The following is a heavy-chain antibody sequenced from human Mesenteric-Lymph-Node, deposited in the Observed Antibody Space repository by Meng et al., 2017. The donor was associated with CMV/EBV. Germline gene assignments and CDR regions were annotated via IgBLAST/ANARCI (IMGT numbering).Heavy chain of an antibody. Sequence: GESLKISCVGSGFTFSSHWMGWVRQAPGKGLEWMADIRHDGDEVYYLDAIKGRFTISRDNAKNSLYLQMNSLRAEDTAVYYCARRGPDSKPYYYYGMDVWGQGTTVTVSS. CDR1: GFTFSSHW. CDR3: ARRGPDSKPYYYYGMDV. D-gene: IGHD4-11*01. V-gene: IGHV3-7*01. J-gene: IGHJ6*02. CDR2: IRHDGDEV.